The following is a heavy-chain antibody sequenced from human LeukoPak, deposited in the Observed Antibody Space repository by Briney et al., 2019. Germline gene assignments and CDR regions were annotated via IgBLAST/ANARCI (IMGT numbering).Heavy chain of an antibody. CDR1: GGSISSGEYY. J-gene: IGHJ5*02. CDR3: ARGIWFGELLGNWFDP. CDR2: IYISGST. V-gene: IGHV4-61*02. D-gene: IGHD3-10*01. Sequence: PSQTLSLTCTVSGGSISSGEYYWSWIRQPAGKGLEWIGRIYISGSTNYNPSLKSRATISVDTSKNQFSLKLSSVTAADTAVYYCARGIWFGELLGNWFDPWGQGTLVTVSS.